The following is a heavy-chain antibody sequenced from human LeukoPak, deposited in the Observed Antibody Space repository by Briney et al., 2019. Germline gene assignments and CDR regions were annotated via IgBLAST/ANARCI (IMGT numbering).Heavy chain of an antibody. V-gene: IGHV3-23*01. CDR1: GFTFSSYA. D-gene: IGHD3-3*01. CDR2: ISGSGGST. Sequence: GGSLRLSCAASGFTFSSYAMSWVRQAPGKGLEWVSAISGSGGSTYYADSVKGRFTISRDNSKNTLYLQMNGLRAEDTAVYYCAKTRYYDFWSGYSDYWGQGTLVTVSS. CDR3: AKTRYYDFWSGYSDY. J-gene: IGHJ4*02.